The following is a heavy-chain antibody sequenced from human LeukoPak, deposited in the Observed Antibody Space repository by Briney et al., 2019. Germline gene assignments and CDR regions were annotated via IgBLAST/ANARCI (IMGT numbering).Heavy chain of an antibody. V-gene: IGHV4-39*07. J-gene: IGHJ3*02. CDR2: IYYGGST. Sequence: SETLSLTCTVSGGSISSSSFYWGGIRQPPGKGLEWIGSIYYGGSTYYNPSLKSRVTISVDTSKNQFSLKLSSVTAADTAVYHCVRLQPNTGEWAFDIWGQGTMVSVSS. CDR3: VRLQPNTGEWAFDI. CDR1: GGSISSSSFY. D-gene: IGHD1-1*01.